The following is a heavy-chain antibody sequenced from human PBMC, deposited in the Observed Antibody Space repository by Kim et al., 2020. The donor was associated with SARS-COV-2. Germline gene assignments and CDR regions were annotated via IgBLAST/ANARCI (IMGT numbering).Heavy chain of an antibody. CDR2: ST. CDR3: AKVLALDV. Sequence: STAHATSVKGRFTISRDNPKNTLYLQMNSLGAGDTAVCYCAKVLALDVWGQGTPVTVSS. J-gene: IGHJ6*02. V-gene: IGHV3-23*01.